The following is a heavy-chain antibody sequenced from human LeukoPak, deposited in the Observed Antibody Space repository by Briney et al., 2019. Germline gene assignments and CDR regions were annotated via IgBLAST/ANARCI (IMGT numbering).Heavy chain of an antibody. CDR2: ISVSSSSL. V-gene: IGHV3-21*01. CDR3: AKSFWWFGEFSPFDY. CDR1: GFTFSSYG. J-gene: IGHJ4*02. Sequence: GGTLRLSCAASGFTFSSYGMSWVRQAPGKGLEWVSSISVSSSSLYYADSVKGRFTISRDNAKNSLYLQMNSLRAEDTAVYYCAKSFWWFGEFSPFDYWGQGTLVTVSS. D-gene: IGHD3-10*01.